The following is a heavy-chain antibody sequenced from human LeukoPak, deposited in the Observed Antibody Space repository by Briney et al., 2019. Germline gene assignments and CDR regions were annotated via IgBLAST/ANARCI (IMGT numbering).Heavy chain of an antibody. CDR2: INPSGGST. CDR3: ARAMFSGTYYRMPY. Sequence: GASVKVSCKASGYTFTSYYMHWVRQAPGQGLEWMGIINPSGGSTSYAPKFQGRVRMTRDTSINTAFLDLYSLRSDDTAVYYCARAMFSGTYYRMPYWGQGTLVTVSS. V-gene: IGHV1-46*01. J-gene: IGHJ4*02. D-gene: IGHD3-10*01. CDR1: GYTFTSYY.